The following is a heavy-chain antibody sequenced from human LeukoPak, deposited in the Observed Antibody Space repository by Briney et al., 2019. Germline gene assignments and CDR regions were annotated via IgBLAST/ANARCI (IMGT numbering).Heavy chain of an antibody. CDR2: ISGSGGST. CDR3: ANAPSFISPLPFGY. Sequence: GGSLRLSCAASGFTFSSYAMSWVRQAPGKGLEWVSAISGSGGSTYYADSVKGRFTISRDNSKNTLYLQMNSPRAEDTAVYYCANAPSFISPLPFGYWGQGTLVTVSS. D-gene: IGHD3-16*02. J-gene: IGHJ4*02. V-gene: IGHV3-23*01. CDR1: GFTFSSYA.